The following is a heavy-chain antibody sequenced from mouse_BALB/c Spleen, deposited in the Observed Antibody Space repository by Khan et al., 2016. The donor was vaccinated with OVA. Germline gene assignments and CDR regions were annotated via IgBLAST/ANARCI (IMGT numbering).Heavy chain of an antibody. CDR2: IRSKSNNYAT. J-gene: IGHJ4*01. V-gene: IGHV10-1*02. Sequence: EVQLVETGGGLVQPKGSLKLSCAASGFTFNTYAMNWVRQAPGKGLEWVARIRSKSNNYATYYADSVKDRFTISRDDSQSMLYLQMNNLKTEDTAIYYCVRRIYYYAMDYWGQGTSVTVSS. D-gene: IGHD2-1*01. CDR3: VRRIYYYAMDY. CDR1: GFTFNTYA.